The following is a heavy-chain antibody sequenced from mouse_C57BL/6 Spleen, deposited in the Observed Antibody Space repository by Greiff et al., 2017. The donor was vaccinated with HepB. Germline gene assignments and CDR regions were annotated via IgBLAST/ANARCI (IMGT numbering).Heavy chain of an antibody. V-gene: IGHV1-64*01. CDR3: ASFSYWYFDV. CDR2: IHPNSGST. Sequence: QVQLQQPGTELVKPGASVKLSCKASGYTFTSYWMHWVKQRPGQGLEWIGMIHPNSGSTNYNEKFKSKATLTVDKSSSTAYMQLSSLTSEDSAVYYCASFSYWYFDVWGTGTTVTVSS. J-gene: IGHJ1*03. CDR1: GYTFTSYW.